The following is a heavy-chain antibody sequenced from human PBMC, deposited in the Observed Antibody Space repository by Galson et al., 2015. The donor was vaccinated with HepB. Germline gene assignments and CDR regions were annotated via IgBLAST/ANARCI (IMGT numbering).Heavy chain of an antibody. CDR1: GFTFGDYA. CDR3: TSPTTYSSGWGNYFDY. V-gene: IGHV3-49*03. Sequence: SLRLSCAASGFTFGDYAMSWFRQAPGKGLEWVGFIRSKAYGGTTEYAASVKGRFTISRDDSKSIAYLQMNSLKTEDTAVYYCTSPTTYSSGWGNYFDYWGQGTLVTVSS. CDR2: IRSKAYGGTT. D-gene: IGHD6-19*01. J-gene: IGHJ4*02.